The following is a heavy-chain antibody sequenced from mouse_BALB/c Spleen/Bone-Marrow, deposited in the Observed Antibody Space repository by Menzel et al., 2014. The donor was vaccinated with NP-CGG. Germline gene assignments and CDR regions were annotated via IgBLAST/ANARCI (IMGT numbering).Heavy chain of an antibody. V-gene: IGHV1S41*01. J-gene: IGHJ4*01. CDR2: LAPGSGST. CDR3: ARYDHAIDY. CDR1: GYSFASYW. Sequence: DLVKPGASVKLSCKASGYSFASYWINWLKQRPGQGLEWIGRLAPGSGSTYYNEMFKGKATLTADTSSSTAYIQLSSLSSEDSAVYFCARYDHAIDYWGQGTSVTVSS. D-gene: IGHD2-3*01.